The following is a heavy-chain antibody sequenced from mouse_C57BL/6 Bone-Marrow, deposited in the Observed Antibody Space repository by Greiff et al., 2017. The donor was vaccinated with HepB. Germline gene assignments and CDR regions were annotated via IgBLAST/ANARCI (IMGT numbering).Heavy chain of an antibody. CDR3: AREYPYSNYEGCYYAMDY. Sequence: QVQLQQSGAELVMPGASVKLSCKASGYTFTSYWMHWVKQRPGQGLEWIGEIDPSDSYTNYNQKFKGKSTLTVDKSSSTAYMQLSSLTSEDSAVYYYAREYPYSNYEGCYYAMDYWGQGTSVTVSS. D-gene: IGHD2-5*01. CDR1: GYTFTSYW. CDR2: IDPSDSYT. J-gene: IGHJ4*01. V-gene: IGHV1-69*01.